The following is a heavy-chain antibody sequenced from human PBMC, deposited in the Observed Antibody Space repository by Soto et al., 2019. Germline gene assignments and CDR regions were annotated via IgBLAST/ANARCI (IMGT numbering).Heavy chain of an antibody. CDR2: SSPRGDTI. V-gene: IGHV3-48*02. Sequence: GGSLRLSCVASGFSLANYPMNWVRQTPGKGLEWISYSSPRGDTIYYADSVEGRFTISRDNARNSLSLHMSSLRDEDSALYSCAKGPHTNVGWPYYFESWGQGVPVTVSS. CDR1: GFSLANYP. CDR3: AKGPHTNVGWPYYFES. J-gene: IGHJ4*02. D-gene: IGHD6-19*01.